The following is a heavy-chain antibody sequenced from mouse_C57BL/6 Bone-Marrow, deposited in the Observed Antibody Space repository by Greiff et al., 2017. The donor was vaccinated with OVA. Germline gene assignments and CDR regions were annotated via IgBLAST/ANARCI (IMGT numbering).Heavy chain of an antibody. J-gene: IGHJ4*01. CDR3: ARSTMGIYAMDY. CDR2: ISNLAYSI. Sequence: EVKVVESGGGLVQPGGSLKLSCAASGFTFSDYGMAWVRQAPRKGPEWVAFISNLAYSIYYADTVTGRFTISRENAKNTLYLEMSSLRSEDTAMYYCARSTMGIYAMDYWGQGTSVTVSS. CDR1: GFTFSDYG. D-gene: IGHD2-1*01. V-gene: IGHV5-15*01.